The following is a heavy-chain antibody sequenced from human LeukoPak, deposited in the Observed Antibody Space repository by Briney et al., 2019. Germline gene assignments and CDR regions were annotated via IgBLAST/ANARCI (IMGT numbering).Heavy chain of an antibody. D-gene: IGHD3-10*01. Sequence: GASVKVSCTASGYTFTSYGISWVRQAPGQAREWMGWISAYNGNTNNAQKPQGRVTMTTDTSTSTAYMELSSLRSEDTAVYYCARALGNSGASSRRVYQQPRKGGYYYYYMDVWGRGSTVSICS. CDR1: GYTFTSYG. J-gene: IGHJ6*03. CDR3: ARALGNSGASSRRVYQQPRKGGYYYYYMDV. V-gene: IGHV1-18*01. CDR2: ISAYNGNT.